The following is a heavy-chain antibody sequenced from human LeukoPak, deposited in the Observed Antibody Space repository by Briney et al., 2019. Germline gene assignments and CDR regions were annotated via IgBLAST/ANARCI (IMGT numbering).Heavy chain of an antibody. Sequence: GGSLRLLCAACGFTLSSYSMIWVRQAAGEWREWVSSISGVGSYIYYSDSVKGRFTISRDNGKNSLYLQMNSLRAQDTAVYYCVISGRYQYSWGQGTLVTVSS. V-gene: IGHV3-21*01. CDR1: GFTLSSYS. CDR2: ISGVGSYI. D-gene: IGHD1-26*01. CDR3: VISGRYQYS. J-gene: IGHJ4*02.